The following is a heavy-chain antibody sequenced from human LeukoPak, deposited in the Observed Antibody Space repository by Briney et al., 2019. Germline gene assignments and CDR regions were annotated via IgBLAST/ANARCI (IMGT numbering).Heavy chain of an antibody. J-gene: IGHJ4*02. V-gene: IGHV1-8*01. CDR3: ARVTGSIDY. D-gene: IGHD1-26*01. CDR2: MNPKSGNT. CDR1: GYTFTSYD. Sequence: ASVKVSCKASGYTFTSYDINWVRQATGQGLEWIGWMNPKSGNTGYAQKFQGRVTMTRDTSISTAYMELGSLRSEDTAVYYCARVTGSIDYWGQGTLVTVSP.